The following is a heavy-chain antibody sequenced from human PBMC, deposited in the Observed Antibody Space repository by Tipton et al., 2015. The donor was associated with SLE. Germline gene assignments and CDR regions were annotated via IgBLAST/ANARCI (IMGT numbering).Heavy chain of an antibody. V-gene: IGHV4-4*07. J-gene: IGHJ4*02. CDR3: AKGSGWYKD. CDR1: GGSISFDY. D-gene: IGHD6-19*01. Sequence: TLSLTCTVSGGSISFDYWSWIRQSAGRGLEWIGRIYSSGDRDYKPSLRSRVTMSIDTAKNQFSLTLSSVTAADTAVFYCAKGSGWYKDWGQGTLVTVSS. CDR2: IYSSGDR.